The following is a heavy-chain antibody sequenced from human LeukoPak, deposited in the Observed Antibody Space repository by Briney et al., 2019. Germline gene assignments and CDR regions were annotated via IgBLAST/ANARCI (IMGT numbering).Heavy chain of an antibody. CDR2: IYPGDSDT. CDR1: GYSFTSYW. D-gene: IGHD5-18*01. V-gene: IGHV5-51*01. CDR3: ARQCADTPYGMDV. J-gene: IGHJ6*02. Sequence: GESLKISCKGSGYSFTSYWIGWVRQMPGKGLEWMGTIYPGDSDTRYSPSFQGQVTISADKSISTAYLQWSSLKASDTAMYYCARQCADTPYGMDVWGQGTTVTVSS.